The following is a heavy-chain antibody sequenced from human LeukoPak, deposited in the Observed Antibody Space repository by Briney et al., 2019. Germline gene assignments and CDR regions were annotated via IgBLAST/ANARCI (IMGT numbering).Heavy chain of an antibody. CDR3: ARRQGLFDY. CDR1: GGSISSSSYY. Sequence: SETLSLTCTVSGGSISSSSYYWGWIRQPPGKGLEWIGSIYYSGSTYYNPSLKSRVTISVDTSKNQFSLKLSSVTAADTAVYYCARRQGLFDYWGQGTLVTVSS. V-gene: IGHV4-39*01. CDR2: IYYSGST. J-gene: IGHJ4*01.